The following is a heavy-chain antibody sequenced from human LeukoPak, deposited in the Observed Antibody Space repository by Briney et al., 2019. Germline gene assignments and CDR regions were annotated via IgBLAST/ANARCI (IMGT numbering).Heavy chain of an antibody. V-gene: IGHV3-43*02. CDR3: AKDMRITMVRGVIIPDAFDI. D-gene: IGHD3-10*01. J-gene: IGHJ3*02. Sequence: GGSLRLSCAASGFTFDDYAMHWVRQAPGKGLEWVSLISGDGGSTYYADSVKGRFTISRDNSKNSLYLQMNSLRTEDTALYYCAKDMRITMVRGVIIPDAFDIWGQGTMVTVSS. CDR1: GFTFDDYA. CDR2: ISGDGGST.